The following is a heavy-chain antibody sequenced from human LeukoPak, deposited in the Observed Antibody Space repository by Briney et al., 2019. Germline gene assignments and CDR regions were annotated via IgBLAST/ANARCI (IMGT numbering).Heavy chain of an antibody. CDR2: INSRSSYI. D-gene: IGHD5-24*01. CDR1: GFTFSSYS. CDR3: ARGWLQSGFDY. J-gene: IGHJ4*02. Sequence: GGSLRLSCAASGFTFSSYSMNWVRQAPGKGLEWVSSINSRSSYIYYADSMKGRFTVSRDNAKNSLYLQMNSLKAEDTAVYYCARGWLQSGFDYWGQGTLVTVSS. V-gene: IGHV3-21*01.